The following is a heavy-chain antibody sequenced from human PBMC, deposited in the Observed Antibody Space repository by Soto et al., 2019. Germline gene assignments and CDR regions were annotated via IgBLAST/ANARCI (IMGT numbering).Heavy chain of an antibody. J-gene: IGHJ3*01. CDR3: AKIFDFWSRHHDSFDV. CDR2: INGNGGDT. D-gene: IGHD3-3*01. CDR1: EFTFERYA. Sequence: EVPLFESGGGMAQPGGSLRLSCAASEFTFERYALTCVRQAPGQGLEWVSGINGNGGDTYYAVSVKSRFTSSRDTPKNTVYLKMNSLRAEDTAVYYCAKIFDFWSRHHDSFDVWGQGTVVIVSS. V-gene: IGHV3-23*01.